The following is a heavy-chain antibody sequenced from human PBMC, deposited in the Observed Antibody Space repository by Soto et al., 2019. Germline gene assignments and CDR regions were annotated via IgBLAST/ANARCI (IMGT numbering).Heavy chain of an antibody. CDR3: ARGHYFGSGSTD. D-gene: IGHD3-10*01. J-gene: IGHJ4*01. CDR2: IYPSGTS. CDR1: GDSISGGGFS. V-gene: IGHV4-30-2*06. Sequence: SETLSLTCAGSGDSISGGGFSWNWIRQSPGKGLEWIGYIYPSGTSYYNPSLKSRVTISVDKSQNQFSLRLSSMTAADTAVYYCARGHYFGSGSTDWGHGTLVTVSS.